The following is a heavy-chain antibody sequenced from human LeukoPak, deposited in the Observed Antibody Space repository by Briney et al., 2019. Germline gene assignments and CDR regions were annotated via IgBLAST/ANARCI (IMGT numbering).Heavy chain of an antibody. D-gene: IGHD3-22*01. CDR2: IYSGDSDT. J-gene: IGHJ3*02. CDR3: ARHRPYYYDSSGYAAFDI. V-gene: IGHV5-51*01. CDR1: GYSFTSYW. Sequence: HGESLKISCKGSGYSFTSYWIGGVRQMPGKGLEWMGIIYSGDSDTRYSPSFQGQVTIPGDQSISTAYLQWSSLKASDTAMYYCARHRPYYYDSSGYAAFDIWGQGTMVTVSS.